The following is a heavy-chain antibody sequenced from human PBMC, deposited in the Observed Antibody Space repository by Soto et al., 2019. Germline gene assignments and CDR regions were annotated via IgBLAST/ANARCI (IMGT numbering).Heavy chain of an antibody. CDR1: GGSISGSS. V-gene: IGHV4-59*01. Sequence: SETLSLTCSVSGGSISGSSWSWIRQSPGKGLEWLGYVYYTGSTNYSPSLRSRVSISVDTSKNEFSLRLSSVTAADTAVYFCARSVAVPGAHIDYWGQGTHVTVSS. D-gene: IGHD6-19*01. CDR3: ARSVAVPGAHIDY. J-gene: IGHJ4*02. CDR2: VYYTGST.